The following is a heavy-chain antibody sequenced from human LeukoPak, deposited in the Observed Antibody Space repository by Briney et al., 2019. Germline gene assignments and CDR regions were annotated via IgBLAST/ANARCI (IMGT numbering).Heavy chain of an antibody. D-gene: IGHD6-13*01. J-gene: IGHJ4*02. V-gene: IGHV4-34*01. CDR3: ARLAGIAAAADY. Sequence: GSLRLSCAASGFTFSSYAMSWIRQPPGKGLEWIGEINHSGSTNYNPSLKSRVTISVDTSKNQFSLKLSSVTAADTAVYYCARLAGIAAAADYWGQGTLVTVSS. CDR1: GFTFSSYA. CDR2: INHSGST.